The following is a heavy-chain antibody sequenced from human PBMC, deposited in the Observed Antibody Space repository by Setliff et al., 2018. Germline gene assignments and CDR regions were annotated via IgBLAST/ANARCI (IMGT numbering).Heavy chain of an antibody. V-gene: IGHV1-69*10. CDR2: IIPILGIA. D-gene: IGHD2-21*02. J-gene: IGHJ4*02. CDR1: GGTFSSYA. Sequence: SVKVSCKASGGTFSSYAISWVRQAPGQGLEWMGGIIPILGIANYAQKFQGRVTITADKSTSTAYMELSSLRSEDAAVYYCARGLAYCGGDCFLRTGFDYWGQGTLVTVSS. CDR3: ARGLAYCGGDCFLRTGFDY.